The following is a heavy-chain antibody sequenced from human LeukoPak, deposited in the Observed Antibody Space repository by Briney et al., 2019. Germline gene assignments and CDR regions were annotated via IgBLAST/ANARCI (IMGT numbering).Heavy chain of an antibody. CDR2: IYHSGST. CDR1: GGSISNGGYY. Sequence: SETLSLTCTVSGGSISNGGYYWSWIRQHPGKGLEWIGYIYHSGSTYYNPSLKSRVTISVDRSKNQFSLKLSSVTAADTAVYYCARGGRDGYNSDAFDIWGQGTMVTVSS. V-gene: IGHV4-30-2*01. CDR3: ARGGRDGYNSDAFDI. J-gene: IGHJ3*02. D-gene: IGHD5-24*01.